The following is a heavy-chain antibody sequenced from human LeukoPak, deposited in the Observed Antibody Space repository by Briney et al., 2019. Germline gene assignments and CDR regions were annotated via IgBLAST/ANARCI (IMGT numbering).Heavy chain of an antibody. J-gene: IGHJ4*02. CDR1: GYTFTSYD. CDR3: ARGTRSIAVAGMGYFDY. V-gene: IGHV1-8*01. D-gene: IGHD6-19*01. Sequence: GASVKVSCKASGYTFTSYDINWVRQATGQGLEWMGWMNPNSGNTGYAQKFQGRVTMTRNTSISTAYMELSSLRSEDTAVYYCARGTRSIAVAGMGYFDYWGQGTLVTVSS. CDR2: MNPNSGNT.